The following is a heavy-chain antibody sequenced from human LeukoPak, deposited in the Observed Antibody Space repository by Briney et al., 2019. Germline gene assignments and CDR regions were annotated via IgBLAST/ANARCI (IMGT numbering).Heavy chain of an antibody. CDR2: ISSSSSTI. V-gene: IGHV3-48*01. CDR1: GFTFSSYS. Sequence: PGGSLRLSCAASGFTFSSYSMNWVRQAPGKGLEWVSYISSSSSTIYYAASVKGRFTISRDNAKNSLYLQMNSLRAEDTAVYYCARDSTTVVTRAAFDIWGQGTMVTVSS. D-gene: IGHD4-23*01. CDR3: ARDSTTVVTRAAFDI. J-gene: IGHJ3*02.